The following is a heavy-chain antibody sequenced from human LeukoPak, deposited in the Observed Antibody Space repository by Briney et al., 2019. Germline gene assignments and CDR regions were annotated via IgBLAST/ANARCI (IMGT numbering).Heavy chain of an antibody. CDR3: ARFVARFSGHISH. CDR1: GFTFSSYA. Sequence: GGSLRLSCAASGFTFSSYAMSWVRQAPGKGLEWVSAISGSGSTIYYADSVKGRFTISRDNAKNSLYLQMNSLRAEDTAVYYCARFVARFSGHISHWGQGTLVTVSS. V-gene: IGHV3-23*01. J-gene: IGHJ4*02. CDR2: ISGSGSTI. D-gene: IGHD2-21*01.